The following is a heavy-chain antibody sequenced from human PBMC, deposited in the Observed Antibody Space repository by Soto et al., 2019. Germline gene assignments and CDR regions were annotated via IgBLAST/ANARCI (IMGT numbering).Heavy chain of an antibody. J-gene: IGHJ4*01. V-gene: IGHV1-18*01. D-gene: IGHD3-22*01. CDR3: ARAGFDSSGSDSDY. Sequence: TPVQGLEWMGWISAYNGNTNYAQKLQGRVTMTTDTSRSTGYMELRSLRSDDTAVYYCARAGFDSSGSDSDYRGNRTLVTVS. CDR2: ISAYNGNT.